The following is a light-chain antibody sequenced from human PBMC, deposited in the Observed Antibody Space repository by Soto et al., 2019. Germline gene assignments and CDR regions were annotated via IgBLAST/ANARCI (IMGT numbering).Light chain of an antibody. Sequence: VQMTQSPSSLSASVGDRVTITCRASQDVYTFLAWYRQRPGRAPELLIYDASTLQAGVPSRLNGDGFGTHFIHTISSLQPENAATYYCQHYNKAPWTFGQGTKA. CDR1: QDVYTF. CDR3: QHYNKAPWT. J-gene: IGKJ1*01. V-gene: IGKV1-27*01. CDR2: DAS.